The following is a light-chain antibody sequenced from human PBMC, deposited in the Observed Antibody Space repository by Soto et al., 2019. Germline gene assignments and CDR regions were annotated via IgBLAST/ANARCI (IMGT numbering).Light chain of an antibody. CDR2: GAS. J-gene: IGKJ1*01. CDR3: QQYNNWPPVT. Sequence: EIVLTQSPATLSLSPGERATLSCRASQSVSSYLAWYQQKPGQAPRLLIYGASNRATGIPDRFSGSGSGTEFTLTISRLQSEDFAVYYCQQYNNWPPVTFGQGTKVDNK. V-gene: IGKV3-15*01. CDR1: QSVSSY.